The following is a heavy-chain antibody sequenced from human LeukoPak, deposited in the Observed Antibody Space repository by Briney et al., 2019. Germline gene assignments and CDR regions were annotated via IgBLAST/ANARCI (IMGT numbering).Heavy chain of an antibody. V-gene: IGHV4-34*01. CDR2: INHSGST. CDR1: GGSFSGYY. CDR3: AKSSGYSHGRFDY. J-gene: IGHJ4*02. Sequence: SETLSLTCAVYGGSFSGYYWSWIRQPPGKGLEWIGEINHSGSTNYNPSLKSRVTISVDTSKNQFSLKLSSVTAADTAVYYCAKSSGYSHGRFDYWGQGTLVTVSS. D-gene: IGHD3-22*01.